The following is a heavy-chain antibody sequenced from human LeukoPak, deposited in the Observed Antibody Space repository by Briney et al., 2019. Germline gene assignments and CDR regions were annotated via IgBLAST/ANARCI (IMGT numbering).Heavy chain of an antibody. J-gene: IGHJ4*02. CDR3: ARDLTCCGGDCF. D-gene: IGHD2-21*01. Sequence: GGSLRLSCAASGFTLSTYWMTWVRQAPGKGLEYVANINQGGSEKYYVDSVKGRFTISRDNAKNSLYLQMNSLRAEDTAVYYCARDLTCCGGDCFWGQGTLVTVSS. CDR2: INQGGSEK. V-gene: IGHV3-7*01. CDR1: GFTLSTYW.